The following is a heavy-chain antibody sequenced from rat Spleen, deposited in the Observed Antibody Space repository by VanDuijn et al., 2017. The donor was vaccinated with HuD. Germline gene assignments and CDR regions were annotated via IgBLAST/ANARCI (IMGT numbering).Heavy chain of an antibody. CDR1: GNSIANGYR. CDR3: ARSDGVHYFLPFAD. Sequence: EVQLQESGPGLVKPSQSLSLTCSVTGNSIANGYRWNWIRRFPGSNLEWMGYINSAGTTVYNPSLTSRISITRDTTRNQFFLQMNSVTTDDTATYYCARSDGVHYFLPFADWGQGSLVTVSS. D-gene: IGHD1-12*02. CDR2: INSAGTT. V-gene: IGHV3-3*01. J-gene: IGHJ3*01.